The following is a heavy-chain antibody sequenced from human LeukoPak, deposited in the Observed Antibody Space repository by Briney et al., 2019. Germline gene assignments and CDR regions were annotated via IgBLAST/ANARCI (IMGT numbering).Heavy chain of an antibody. V-gene: IGHV4-59*08. CDR2: IYYSGST. CDR3: ARWGVTTPADL. J-gene: IGHJ2*01. CDR1: GGSISSYY. D-gene: IGHD4-17*01. Sequence: SETLSLTCTVSGGSISSYYWSWIRQPPGKGLEWIGYIYYSGSTNYNPSLKSRVTISVDTSKNQFSLKLSSVTAVDTAVYYCARWGVTTPADLWGRGTLVTVSS.